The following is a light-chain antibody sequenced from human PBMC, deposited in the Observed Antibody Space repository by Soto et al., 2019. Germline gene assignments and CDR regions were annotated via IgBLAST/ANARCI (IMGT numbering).Light chain of an antibody. Sequence: DLQMTQSPSSLSASVGDRVTITCRASQSISTFLNWYQQKPGKAPNLLIYTASTLHGGVPSRFSGSGSGTDFTLTISSLQPEDFATYYCQQSLTAPWTFGQGTRVEIK. CDR1: QSISTF. CDR3: QQSLTAPWT. J-gene: IGKJ1*01. V-gene: IGKV1-39*01. CDR2: TAS.